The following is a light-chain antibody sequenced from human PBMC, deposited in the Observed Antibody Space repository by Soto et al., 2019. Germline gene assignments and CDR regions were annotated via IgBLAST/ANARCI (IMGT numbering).Light chain of an antibody. J-gene: IGKJ4*01. CDR3: QHYVSLPLT. Sequence: EILMTQSPATLSVSPGEGATLSCRASQGIGSTLAWYQQKPGQTPRLLIYGASTRATGVPARFSGSASGTDFTLTIASLQSEDFAVYYCQHYVSLPLTFGGGTKVESK. CDR1: QGIGST. CDR2: GAS. V-gene: IGKV3-15*01.